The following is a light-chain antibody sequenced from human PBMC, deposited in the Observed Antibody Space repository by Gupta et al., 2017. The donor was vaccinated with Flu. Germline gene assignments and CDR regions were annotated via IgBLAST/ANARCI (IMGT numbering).Light chain of an antibody. J-gene: IGLJ3*02. CDR3: QTADVGGTSWV. CDR1: NGAKKD. Sequence: GQTATITGSGDNGAKKDAYWYQQRPGQAPVLVIYKENERASGVPERFSGSSSGTAATLSIRGVQTEEEAEYDCQTADVGGTSWVFGGGTKLTVL. V-gene: IGLV3-25*01. CDR2: KEN.